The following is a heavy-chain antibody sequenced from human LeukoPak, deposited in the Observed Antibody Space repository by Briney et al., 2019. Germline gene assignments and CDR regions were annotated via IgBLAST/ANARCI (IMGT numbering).Heavy chain of an antibody. CDR2: IYSGGST. CDR3: ARGVRDGYNITTKIYYYYMDV. D-gene: IGHD5-24*01. CDR1: GFTFSSNY. Sequence: PGGSLRLSCAASGFTFSSNYMSWVRQAPGKGLEWVSVIYSGGSTYYADSVKGRFTISRDNSKNTLYLQMNSLRAEDTAVYYCARGVRDGYNITTKIYYYYMDVWGKGTTVTVSS. V-gene: IGHV3-53*01. J-gene: IGHJ6*03.